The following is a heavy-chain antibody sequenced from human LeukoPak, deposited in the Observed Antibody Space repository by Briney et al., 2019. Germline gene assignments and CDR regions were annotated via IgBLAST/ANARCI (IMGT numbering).Heavy chain of an antibody. CDR3: ASLTVTGGSLSDY. J-gene: IGHJ4*02. D-gene: IGHD2-15*01. V-gene: IGHV3-48*03. CDR1: GFTFSNYD. Sequence: PGGSLRLSCVASGFTFSNYDLNLVRQVPGKGLERVSYSSNSGSSKYYVSSVKGRFTISRDNAKKSLYLQMNSLRAEDTADYYCASLTVTGGSLSDYWGQGTLVTVSS. CDR2: SSNSGSSK.